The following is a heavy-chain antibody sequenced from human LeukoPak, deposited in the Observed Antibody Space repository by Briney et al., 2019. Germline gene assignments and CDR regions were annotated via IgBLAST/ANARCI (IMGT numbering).Heavy chain of an antibody. V-gene: IGHV1-2*02. CDR2: IDANNGDT. CDR1: GYTFRGNY. J-gene: IGHJ4*02. D-gene: IGHD4-11*01. CDR3: ARDPSSVTLYFFDY. Sequence: ASVKISCKASGYTFRGNYIHWLRQAPGQGLGWMGWIDANNGDTKSAQKFQGRVTMSRDTSISTAYMDLSSLSPDDAAVYYCARDPSSVTLYFFDYWGQGTLVTVSS.